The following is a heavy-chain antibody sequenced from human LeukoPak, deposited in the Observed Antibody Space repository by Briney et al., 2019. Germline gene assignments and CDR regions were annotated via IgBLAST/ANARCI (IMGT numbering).Heavy chain of an antibody. CDR3: ARAEVATGLFYFDY. Sequence: SETLSLTCTVSGGSIRSYYWSWIRQPPGKGLEWIGYTYYSGSTNYNPSLKSRVTISVDTSKNQFSLKLSSVTAADTAVYYCARAEVATGLFYFDYWGQGTLVTVSS. CDR1: GGSIRSYY. D-gene: IGHD1-14*01. V-gene: IGHV4-59*01. CDR2: TYYSGST. J-gene: IGHJ4*02.